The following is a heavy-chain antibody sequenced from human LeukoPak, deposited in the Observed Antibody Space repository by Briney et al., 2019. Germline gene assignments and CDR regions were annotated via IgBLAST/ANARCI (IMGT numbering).Heavy chain of an antibody. V-gene: IGHV3-30-3*01. Sequence: GGSLRLSCATSGFTFTTYAMQWVRQAPGKGLEWVAVISSDGNKKNYADSVKGRFTISKDSSKNTLYLQMNTLRAEDTALYYCARDVGRDTITTEIEYWGQGTLVTVSS. CDR1: GFTFTTYA. CDR2: ISSDGNKK. CDR3: ARDVGRDTITTEIEY. D-gene: IGHD4-11*01. J-gene: IGHJ4*02.